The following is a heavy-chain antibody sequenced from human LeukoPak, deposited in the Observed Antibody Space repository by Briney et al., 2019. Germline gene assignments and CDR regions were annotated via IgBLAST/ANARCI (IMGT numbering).Heavy chain of an antibody. Sequence: SETLSLTCTVSGVAISSGGYSWSWLRQHPGEGLGWIGYIYYSGSNYYNPCLKSLVTISVDTSKNQFSLKLTSVPAAHTAVYYCARDQYYYDSSAYYRGSALDIWGQGTMVTVSS. CDR1: GVAISSGGYS. J-gene: IGHJ3*02. D-gene: IGHD3-22*01. CDR3: ARDQYYYDSSAYYRGSALDI. CDR2: IYYSGSN. V-gene: IGHV4-31*01.